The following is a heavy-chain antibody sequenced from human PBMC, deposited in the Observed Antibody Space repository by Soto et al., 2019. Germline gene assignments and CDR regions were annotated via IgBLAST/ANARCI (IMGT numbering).Heavy chain of an antibody. J-gene: IGHJ6*02. D-gene: IGHD3-16*01. Sequence: ASVKVSCKASGYTFTDYGISWVRQAPGQGLEWVGWISAYNGNTDYAQKLQDRVTMTTDSSSTTAYMDLRSLRSDDTAVYYGARVRGIHYYYSGMDVWGQGTTVTVSS. CDR2: ISAYNGNT. CDR3: ARVRGIHYYYSGMDV. CDR1: GYTFTDYG. V-gene: IGHV1-18*01.